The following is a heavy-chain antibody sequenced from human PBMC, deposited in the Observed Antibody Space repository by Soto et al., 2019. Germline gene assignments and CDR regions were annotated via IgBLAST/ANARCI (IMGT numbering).Heavy chain of an antibody. D-gene: IGHD1-26*01. Sequence: QVQLVQSGAEVKKPGASVKVSCKASGYTFTSYAMHRVRQAPGQRLEWMGWINAGNGNTKYSQKFQGRVTITRDTSASTAYMELSSLRSEDTAVYYCARVRVGAALSAFDIWGQGTMVTVSS. CDR1: GYTFTSYA. CDR3: ARVRVGAALSAFDI. V-gene: IGHV1-3*01. CDR2: INAGNGNT. J-gene: IGHJ3*02.